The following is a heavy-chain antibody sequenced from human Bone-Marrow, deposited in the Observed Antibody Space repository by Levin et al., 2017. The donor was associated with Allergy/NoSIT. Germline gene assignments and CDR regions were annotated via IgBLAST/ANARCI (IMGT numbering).Heavy chain of an antibody. J-gene: IGHJ4*02. D-gene: IGHD5-12*01. CDR2: INSGGGAI. CDR3: AKEYSDYPDPFDY. CDR1: GFTFSIYS. V-gene: IGHV3-23*01. Sequence: LSLTCAASGFTFSIYSMTWVRQAPGKGMEWVAIINSGGGAIYYADSVKGRFTISRDNSKDTLYLQMSTLRAEDTAMFYCAKEYSDYPDPFDYWGQGTFVTVSS.